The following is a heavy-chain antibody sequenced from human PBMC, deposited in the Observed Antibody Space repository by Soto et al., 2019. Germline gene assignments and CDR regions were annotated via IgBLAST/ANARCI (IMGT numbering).Heavy chain of an antibody. Sequence: SETLYLTCTVSGGSLSSYYWSWIRQPPGKGLEYVGYIHYSGNTNYNPSLKSRVTISLDTSKNQFSLKLSSVTAADTAVYYCARHVLGLDYWGQGTPVTVSS. J-gene: IGHJ4*02. CDR3: ARHVLGLDY. CDR1: GGSLSSYY. V-gene: IGHV4-59*08. CDR2: IHYSGNT. D-gene: IGHD1-26*01.